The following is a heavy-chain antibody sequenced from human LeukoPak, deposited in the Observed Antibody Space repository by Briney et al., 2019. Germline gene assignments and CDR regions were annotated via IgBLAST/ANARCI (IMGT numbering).Heavy chain of an antibody. Sequence: ASVKVSCKASGYTFSDYYLHWVRQAPGQGLEWMGWISAYNGNTNYAQKLQGRVTMTTDTSTSTAYMELRSLRSDDTAVYYCARDNSETHSDAFDIWGQGTMVTVSS. CDR2: ISAYNGNT. J-gene: IGHJ3*02. V-gene: IGHV1-18*04. CDR1: GYTFSDYY. D-gene: IGHD3-10*01. CDR3: ARDNSETHSDAFDI.